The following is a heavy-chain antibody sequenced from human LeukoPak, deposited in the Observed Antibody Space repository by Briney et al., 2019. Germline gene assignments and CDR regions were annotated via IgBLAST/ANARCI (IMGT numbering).Heavy chain of an antibody. D-gene: IGHD5-24*01. CDR3: ARVFEMATIRKLYYFDH. Sequence: SETPSLTCSVSGGSIGRSSYFWGWIRQPPGKGPEWIGSIYYSGSTYYNPSLRRRVTISVDTSKNQFSLKFSSVTAADTAIYYCARVFEMATIRKLYYFDHWGQGTLVTVSS. V-gene: IGHV4-39*01. CDR1: GGSIGRSSYF. CDR2: IYYSGST. J-gene: IGHJ4*02.